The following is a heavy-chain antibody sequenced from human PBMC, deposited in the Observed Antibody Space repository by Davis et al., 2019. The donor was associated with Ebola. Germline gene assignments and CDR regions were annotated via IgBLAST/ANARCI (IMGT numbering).Heavy chain of an antibody. J-gene: IGHJ3*02. D-gene: IGHD5-12*01. CDR1: GYTFAAHY. V-gene: IGHV1-2*06. CDR2: INPNFGGK. CDR3: TTPGGQDSGYDVFDI. Sequence: ASVKVSCKASGYTFAAHYIHWVRQAPGQGLEWMGRINPNFGGKIYAQKFQDRVTMTIDTSINTAYMELDRLKSDDTAVYYCTTPGGQDSGYDVFDIWGQGTMVTVSS.